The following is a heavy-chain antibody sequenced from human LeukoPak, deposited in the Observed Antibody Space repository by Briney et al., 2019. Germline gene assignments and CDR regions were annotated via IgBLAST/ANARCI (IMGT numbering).Heavy chain of an antibody. CDR2: ISYDGSNK. J-gene: IGHJ4*02. Sequence: GGSLRLSCAASGFTFSSYAMHWVRQAPGKGLEWVAVISYDGSNKYYADSVKGRFTISRDNSKNTLYLQMISLRAEDTAVYYCAKCRREGFDYWGQGTLVTVSS. CDR1: GFTFSSYA. CDR3: AKCRREGFDY. V-gene: IGHV3-30*18.